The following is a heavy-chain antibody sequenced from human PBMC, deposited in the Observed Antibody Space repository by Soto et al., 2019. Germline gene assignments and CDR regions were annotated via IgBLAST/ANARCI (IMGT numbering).Heavy chain of an antibody. D-gene: IGHD5-12*01. J-gene: IGHJ4*02. CDR3: AKDRSVNSGYGRLDY. Sequence: EVQLLESGGGLVQPGESLRLSCAASGFNVGTYGMSWVRQAPEKGLEWVSGISGTGGNTFYADSVKGRFTISRDSSKNTLFLQMNRLRAEDTAVYFCAKDRSVNSGYGRLDYWGQGTQVTVSS. V-gene: IGHV3-23*01. CDR2: ISGTGGNT. CDR1: GFNVGTYG.